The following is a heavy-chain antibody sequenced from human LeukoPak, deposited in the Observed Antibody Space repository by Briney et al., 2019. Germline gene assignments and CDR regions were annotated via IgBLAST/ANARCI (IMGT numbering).Heavy chain of an antibody. CDR2: MNPKSANT. D-gene: IGHD6-13*01. V-gene: IGHV1-8*02. Sequence: ASVKVSCKASGGTFSSNAISWVRQAPGQGLEWMGWMNPKSANTGYAQKFQGRVTMTRNTSISTAYMELSSLTSEDTAVYYCARKEYSSPSDYWGQGTLVTVSS. CDR1: GGTFSSNA. J-gene: IGHJ4*02. CDR3: ARKEYSSPSDY.